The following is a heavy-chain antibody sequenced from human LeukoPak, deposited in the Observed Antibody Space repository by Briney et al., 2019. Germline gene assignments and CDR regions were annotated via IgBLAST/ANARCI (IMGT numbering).Heavy chain of an antibody. D-gene: IGHD2-2*01. Sequence: GGSLRLSCAVSGFTFSSYWMSWVRQAPGKGLEWVANIKQDGSEKYYVDSVKGRFTISRDNAKNSLYLRMNSLRAEDTAVYYCAREVVPAAAPPYFDYWGQGTLVTVSS. CDR2: IKQDGSEK. CDR1: GFTFSSYW. J-gene: IGHJ4*02. CDR3: AREVVPAAAPPYFDY. V-gene: IGHV3-7*01.